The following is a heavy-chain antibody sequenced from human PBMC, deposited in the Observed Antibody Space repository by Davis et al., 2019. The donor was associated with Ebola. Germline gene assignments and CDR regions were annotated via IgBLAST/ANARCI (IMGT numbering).Heavy chain of an antibody. CDR3: ARDREAARRKEPKPRYYYYGMDV. Sequence: ASVKVSCKASGGTFSSYAISWVRQAPGQGLEWMGIINPSGGSTSYAQKFQGRVTMTRDTSTSPVYMELSSLRSEDTAVYYCARDREAARRKEPKPRYYYYGMDVWGQGTTVTVSS. CDR2: INPSGGST. D-gene: IGHD6-6*01. V-gene: IGHV1-46*01. J-gene: IGHJ6*02. CDR1: GGTFSSYA.